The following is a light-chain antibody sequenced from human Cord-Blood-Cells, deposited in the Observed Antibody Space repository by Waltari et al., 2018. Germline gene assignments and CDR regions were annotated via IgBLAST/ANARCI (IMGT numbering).Light chain of an antibody. CDR3: QQYGSSPT. CDR2: GAS. CDR1: QSVSSSY. V-gene: IGKV3-20*01. Sequence: IVLTQSPGPPSLSPGGSSTLSCRASQSVSSSYLAWYQQKPGQAPRLLIYGASSRATGIPDRFSGSGSGTDFTLTISRLEPEDFAVYYCQQYGSSPTFGQGTKVEIK. J-gene: IGKJ1*01.